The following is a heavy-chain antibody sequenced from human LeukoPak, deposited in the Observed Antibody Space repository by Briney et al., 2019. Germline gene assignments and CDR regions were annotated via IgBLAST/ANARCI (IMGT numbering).Heavy chain of an antibody. D-gene: IGHD6-19*01. CDR1: GYRFTTYW. CDR2: IDPSDSYT. J-gene: IGHJ4*02. Sequence: GGSLRLSCKASGYRFTTYWISWVRQMPGKGLEWMGRIDPSDSYTNYSPSFQGHVTNSADKSLTTAYLQWSSLEASDTAMYYCARHSQWVIVDELLWGQGTLVTVSS. CDR3: ARHSQWVIVDELL. V-gene: IGHV5-10-1*01.